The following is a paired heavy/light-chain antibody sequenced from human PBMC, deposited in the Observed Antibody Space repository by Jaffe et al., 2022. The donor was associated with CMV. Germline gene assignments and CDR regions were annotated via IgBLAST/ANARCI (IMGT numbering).Heavy chain of an antibody. J-gene: IGHJ5*02. CDR2: IYYSGST. Sequence: QVQLQESGPGLVKPSETLSLTCTVSGGSISSYYWSWIRQPPGKGLEWIGYIYYSGSTNYNPSLKSRVTISVDTSKNQFSLKLSSVTAADTAVYYCARMGPKGYCSGGSCYAPFREYNWFDPWGQGTLVTVSS. D-gene: IGHD2-15*01. V-gene: IGHV4-59*01. CDR1: GGSISSYY. CDR3: ARMGPKGYCSGGSCYAPFREYNWFDP.
Light chain of an antibody. J-gene: IGLJ3*02. V-gene: IGLV3-21*04. Sequence: SYVLTQPPSVSVAPGKTARITCGGNNIGSKSVHWYQQKPGQAPVLVIYYDSDRPSGIPERFSGSNSGNTATLTISRVEAGDEADYYCQVWDSSSDLGVFGGGTKLTVL. CDR3: QVWDSSSDLGV. CDR2: YDS. CDR1: NIGSKS.